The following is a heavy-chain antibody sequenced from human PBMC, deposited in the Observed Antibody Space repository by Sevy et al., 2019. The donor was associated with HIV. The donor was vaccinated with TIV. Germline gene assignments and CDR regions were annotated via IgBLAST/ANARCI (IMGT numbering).Heavy chain of an antibody. D-gene: IGHD3-22*01. CDR3: AITKDYYDSSGYSFDY. Sequence: ASVKVSCKVSGYTLTQLSMHWVRQAPGKGLEWMGSFDPEDGETIYAQKFQGRVTMTEDTSTDTAYMELSSLKSEDTAVFYCAITKDYYDSSGYSFDYWGQGTLVTVSS. CDR2: FDPEDGET. J-gene: IGHJ4*02. CDR1: GYTLTQLS. V-gene: IGHV1-24*01.